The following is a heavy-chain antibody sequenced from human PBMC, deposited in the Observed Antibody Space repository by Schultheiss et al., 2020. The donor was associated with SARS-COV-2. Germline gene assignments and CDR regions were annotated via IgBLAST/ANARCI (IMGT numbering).Heavy chain of an antibody. D-gene: IGHD4-17*01. Sequence: GESLKISCKGSGYSFTSYWIGWVRQMPGKGLEWMGIIYPGDSDTRYSPSFQGQVTISADKSISTAYLQWSSLKASDTAMYYCARPLVTTVSTEGAFDIWGQGTMVTVSS. V-gene: IGHV5-51*01. CDR3: ARPLVTTVSTEGAFDI. CDR2: IYPGDSDT. CDR1: GYSFTSYW. J-gene: IGHJ3*02.